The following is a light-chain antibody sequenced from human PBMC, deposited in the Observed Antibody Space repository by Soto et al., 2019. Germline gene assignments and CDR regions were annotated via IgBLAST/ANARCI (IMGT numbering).Light chain of an antibody. CDR1: QSVSSN. V-gene: IGKV3-15*01. Sequence: EIVLTHSPGTLSLSPGERATLSCRASQSVSSNLAWYQQKPGQAPRLLIYGASTRATGIPARFSGSGSGTEFTLTISSLQSEDFAVYYCQQYNNWPPRTFGQGTKVDIK. J-gene: IGKJ1*01. CDR2: GAS. CDR3: QQYNNWPPRT.